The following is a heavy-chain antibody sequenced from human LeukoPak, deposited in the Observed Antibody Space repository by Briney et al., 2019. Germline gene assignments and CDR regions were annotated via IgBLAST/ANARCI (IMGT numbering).Heavy chain of an antibody. CDR1: GFTFSDYY. J-gene: IGHJ4*02. CDR2: ISSGSTI. D-gene: IGHD3-10*01. Sequence: PGGSLRLSCAASGFTFSDYYMSWIRQAPGKGLEWVSYISSGSTIYYADSVKGRFTISRDNAKNSLYLQMNSLRAEDTAVYYCARDQLNLLWFGESLDYWGQGTLVTVSS. CDR3: ARDQLNLLWFGESLDY. V-gene: IGHV3-11*01.